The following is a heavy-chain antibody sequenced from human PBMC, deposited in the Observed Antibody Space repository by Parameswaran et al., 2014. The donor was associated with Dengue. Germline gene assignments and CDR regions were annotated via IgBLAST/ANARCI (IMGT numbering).Heavy chain of an antibody. CDR2: IRSKAYGGTT. Sequence: RWIRQPPGKGLEWVGFIRSKAYGGTTEYAASVKGRFTISRDDSKSIAYLQMNSLKTEDTAVYYCSAYYYDSSGYYFDYWGQGTLVTVSS. V-gene: IGHV3-49*02. J-gene: IGHJ4*02. D-gene: IGHD3-22*01. CDR3: SAYYYDSSGYYFDY.